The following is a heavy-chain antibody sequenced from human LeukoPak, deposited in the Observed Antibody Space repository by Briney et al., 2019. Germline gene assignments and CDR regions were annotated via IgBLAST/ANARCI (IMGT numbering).Heavy chain of an antibody. J-gene: IGHJ4*02. V-gene: IGHV1-46*01. CDR1: GYTFTSYY. CDR3: AREFPSSLFFDY. D-gene: IGHD6-6*01. Sequence: GASVKVSCKASGYTFTSYYMHWVRQAPGQGLEWMGIINPSGTNTNYAQKFKGRFTMTTDASTSAVYMELSSLRSEDTAIYYCAREFPSSLFFDYWGQGTLVTVSS. CDR2: INPSGTNT.